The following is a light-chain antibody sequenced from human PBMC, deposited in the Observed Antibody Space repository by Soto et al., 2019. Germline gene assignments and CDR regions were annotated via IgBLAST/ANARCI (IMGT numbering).Light chain of an antibody. CDR1: QGISSW. CDR3: QHYNNWPWT. V-gene: IGKV1-12*01. Sequence: DIQMTQSPSSVSASVGDRVTITCRASQGISSWLAWYQQKPGKAPKLLIYSASTLQSGVPSRFSGSGSGTDFTLTISSLQSEDIAVYSCQHYNNWPWTFGQGTKVDIK. CDR2: SAS. J-gene: IGKJ1*01.